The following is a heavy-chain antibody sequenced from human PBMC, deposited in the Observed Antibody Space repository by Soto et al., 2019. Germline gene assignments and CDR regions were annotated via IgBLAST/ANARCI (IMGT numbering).Heavy chain of an antibody. CDR2: ISWNSGSI. Sequence: GGSLRLSCAASGFTFDDYAMHWVRQAPGKGLEWVSGISWNSGSIGYADSVKGRFTISRDNAKNSLYLQMNSLRAEDTALYYCAKDMTTGYQLLFSSAYTTGYYYYYMDVWGKGTTVTVSS. CDR1: GFTFDDYA. V-gene: IGHV3-9*01. D-gene: IGHD2-2*01. CDR3: AKDMTTGYQLLFSSAYTTGYYYYYMDV. J-gene: IGHJ6*03.